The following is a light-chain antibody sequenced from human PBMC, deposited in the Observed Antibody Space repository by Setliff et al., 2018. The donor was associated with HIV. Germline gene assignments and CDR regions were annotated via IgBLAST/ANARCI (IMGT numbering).Light chain of an antibody. V-gene: IGLV2-14*03. Sequence: QSVLTQPAYMSVSPGQSITISCTGPSSEVGGYDYVSWYHQQSGKAPKLVIYDVSHRPSGVYERFSGSKSGNTASLTISGFQDEDEADYYCCSYLSTNNSVFGTGTK. CDR3: CSYLSTNNSV. CDR1: SSEVGGYDY. J-gene: IGLJ1*01. CDR2: DVS.